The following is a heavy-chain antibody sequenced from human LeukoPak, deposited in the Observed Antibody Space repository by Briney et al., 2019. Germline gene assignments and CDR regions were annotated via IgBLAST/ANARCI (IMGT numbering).Heavy chain of an antibody. Sequence: GGALRLSCVASGFTFSSYSMNWVRQAPGKGLEWVSSITRSSNYIYYADSVKGRFTISRDNAKNSLYLQMSSLRAEDTAVYYCARDRGRYYMDVWGKGTTVTISS. CDR2: ITRSSNYI. CDR3: ARDRGRYYMDV. J-gene: IGHJ6*03. V-gene: IGHV3-21*01. CDR1: GFTFSSYS. D-gene: IGHD6-25*01.